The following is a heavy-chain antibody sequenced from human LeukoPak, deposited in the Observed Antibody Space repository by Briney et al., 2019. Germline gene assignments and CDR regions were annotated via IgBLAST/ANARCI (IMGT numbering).Heavy chain of an antibody. CDR3: VRVGYSYGYGDWNHFDY. Sequence: PGGSLRLSCAASGFTFSSNYMSWVRQAPGKGLEWVSIIYSGGSTYYSDSVKGRFTISRGNSKNTLYLQMNSLRAEDTAVYFCVRVGYSYGYGDWNHFDYWGRGTLVTVSS. J-gene: IGHJ4*02. D-gene: IGHD5-18*01. V-gene: IGHV3-66*02. CDR2: IYSGGST. CDR1: GFTFSSNY.